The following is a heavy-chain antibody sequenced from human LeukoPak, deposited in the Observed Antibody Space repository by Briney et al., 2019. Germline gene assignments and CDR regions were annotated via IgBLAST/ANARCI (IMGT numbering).Heavy chain of an antibody. CDR2: INSDGSST. CDR3: VREYSSGWYSY. V-gene: IGHV3-74*01. J-gene: IGHJ4*02. D-gene: IGHD6-19*01. CDR1: GFTFSRYY. Sequence: PGGSLRLSCAASGFTFSRYYMHWVRQAPGKGLVWVSRINSDGSSTTYADSVKGRFTISRDNAKNSLYLQMNSLRAEDTAVYYCVREYSSGWYSYWGQGTLVTVSS.